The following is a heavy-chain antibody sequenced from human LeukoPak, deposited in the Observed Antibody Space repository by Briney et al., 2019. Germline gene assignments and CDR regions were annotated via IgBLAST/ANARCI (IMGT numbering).Heavy chain of an antibody. CDR2: ISSSGSTI. J-gene: IGHJ4*02. Sequence: QPGGSLRLSCAASGFTFSSYEMNWVRQAPGKGLEWVSYISSSGSTIYYADSVKGRFTISRDNTKNSMYLEMKSLRTEDTAFYYCVKAFPFSTSHQFDQWGQGTLVTVSS. D-gene: IGHD2-2*01. CDR1: GFTFSSYE. CDR3: VKAFPFSTSHQFDQ. V-gene: IGHV3-48*03.